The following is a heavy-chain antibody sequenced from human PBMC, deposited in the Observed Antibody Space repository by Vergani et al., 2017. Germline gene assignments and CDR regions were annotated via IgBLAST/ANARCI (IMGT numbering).Heavy chain of an antibody. D-gene: IGHD3-3*01. Sequence: QVQLQESGPGLVKPSQTLSLTCTVSGGSISSGGYYWGWIRQPPGKGLEWIGSIYHSGSTYYNPSLKSRVTISVDTSKNQFSLKLSSVTAADTAVYYCARPSAIFGVVQAFDIWGQGTMVTVSS. CDR1: GGSISSGGYY. V-gene: IGHV4-39*07. J-gene: IGHJ3*02. CDR2: IYHSGST. CDR3: ARPSAIFGVVQAFDI.